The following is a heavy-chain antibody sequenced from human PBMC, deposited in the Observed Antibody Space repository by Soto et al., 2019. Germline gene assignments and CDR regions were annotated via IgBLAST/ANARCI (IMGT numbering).Heavy chain of an antibody. CDR2: IYYSGST. CDR3: ARAASYYYDSSGDAFDI. V-gene: IGHV4-31*03. Sequence: QVQLQESGPGLVKPSQTLSLTCTVSGGSISSGGYYWSWIRQHPGKGLEWIGYIYYSGSTYYNPSLKSRVTISVDTSKNQFPLKLSSVTAADTAVYYCARAASYYYDSSGDAFDIWGQGTMVTVSS. D-gene: IGHD3-22*01. CDR1: GGSISSGGYY. J-gene: IGHJ3*02.